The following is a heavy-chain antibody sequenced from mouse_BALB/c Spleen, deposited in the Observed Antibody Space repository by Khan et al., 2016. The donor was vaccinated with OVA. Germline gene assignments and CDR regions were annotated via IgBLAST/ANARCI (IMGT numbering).Heavy chain of an antibody. J-gene: IGHJ3*02. CDR2: INPSSGYN. V-gene: IGHV1-4*01. D-gene: IGHD1-1*01. CDR3: ARGGYGSFGY. Sequence: QVQLQQSGAELARPGASVKMSCKASGYIFANYMMHWVKQRPGQGLEWIGDINPSSGYNNYNQKFKDKATLTADKSSSTAYMQLSSLTSEDCAVYYYARGGYGSFGYWGQGTLVTVSA. CDR1: GYIFANYM.